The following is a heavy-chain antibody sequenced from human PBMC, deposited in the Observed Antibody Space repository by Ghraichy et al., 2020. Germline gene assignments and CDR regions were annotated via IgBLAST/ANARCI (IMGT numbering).Heavy chain of an antibody. J-gene: IGHJ4*02. CDR2: INPSGGST. Sequence: ASVKVSCKASGYTFTGYYLHWVRQAPGHGLEWMGKINPSGGSTRYAQQFQGRVTMTRDTSTSTVNMELSSLTSEDTAVYYCARAMIEVGPPDYFDYWGQGSLVTVSS. V-gene: IGHV1-46*01. CDR3: ARAMIEVGPPDYFDY. D-gene: IGHD3-22*01. CDR1: GYTFTGYY.